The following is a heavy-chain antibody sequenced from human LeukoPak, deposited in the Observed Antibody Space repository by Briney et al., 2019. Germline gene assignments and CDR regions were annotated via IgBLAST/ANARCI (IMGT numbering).Heavy chain of an antibody. CDR1: GGTFSSYA. V-gene: IGHV1-69*01. D-gene: IGHD4-17*01. CDR3: ARLSVGIYGDYGDAFDI. J-gene: IGHJ3*02. CDR2: IIPIFGTA. Sequence: SVKVSCKASGGTFSSYAISWVRQAPGQGLEWMGGIIPIFGTANYAQKFQGRVTITADESTSTAYMELSSLRSEDTAVYYCARLSVGIYGDYGDAFDIWGQGTMVTVSS.